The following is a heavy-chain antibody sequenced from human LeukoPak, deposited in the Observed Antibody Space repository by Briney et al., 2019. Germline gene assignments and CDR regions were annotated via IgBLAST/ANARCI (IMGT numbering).Heavy chain of an antibody. CDR1: GFTFSSYS. Sequence: GESLRLSCAASGFTFSSYSMNWVRQAPGKGLEWVSYISSASNTIYYADSVKGRFTISRDNAKNSLYLQMNSLRAEDTAVYYCARGGAPVVPAAMDFDYWGQGTLVTVSS. J-gene: IGHJ4*02. D-gene: IGHD2-2*01. CDR2: ISSASNTI. CDR3: ARGGAPVVPAAMDFDY. V-gene: IGHV3-48*01.